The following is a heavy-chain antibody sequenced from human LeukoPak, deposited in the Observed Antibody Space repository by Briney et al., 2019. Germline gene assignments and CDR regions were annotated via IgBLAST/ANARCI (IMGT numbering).Heavy chain of an antibody. CDR2: IYHSGST. J-gene: IGHJ4*02. Sequence: KASETLSLTCAVSGYSISSGYYWGWIRQPPGKGLERIASIYHSGSTYYNPSLKSRVTISVDTSKNQFSLKLTSVTAADTAVYYCARRGNSWPYYFDDWGQGTLVTVSS. CDR1: GYSISSGYY. CDR3: ARRGNSWPYYFDD. D-gene: IGHD6-13*01. V-gene: IGHV4-38-2*01.